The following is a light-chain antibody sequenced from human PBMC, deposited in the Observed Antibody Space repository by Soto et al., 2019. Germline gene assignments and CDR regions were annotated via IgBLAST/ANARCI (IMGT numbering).Light chain of an antibody. V-gene: IGKV1-5*01. J-gene: IGKJ1*01. CDR1: QSIGAW. CDR3: QQYNSCPRT. Sequence: DIQMTQSPSTLSASVGDRVTITCRASQSIGAWLAWYQQKPGKAPKLLIYDSSSLESGVPSRFSGSGSGTEFTLTISSLQPDDLATYYCQQYNSCPRTFGQGTKVEIK. CDR2: DSS.